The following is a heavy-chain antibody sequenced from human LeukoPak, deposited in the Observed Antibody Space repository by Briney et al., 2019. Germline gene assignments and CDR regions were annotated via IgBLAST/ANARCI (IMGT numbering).Heavy chain of an antibody. CDR1: GYTFTGYY. J-gene: IGHJ6*02. CDR3: ARTTCYGGGRSMDV. D-gene: IGHD2-2*01. CDR2: INPNSGGT. Sequence: ASVKVSCKAYGYTFTGYYIHWVRQAPGQGLEWMGWINPNSGGTNNAQKFQGRVTMTRDTSISTAYMELNSLRSDDTAVYYCARTTCYGGGRSMDVWGQGTTVTVSS. V-gene: IGHV1-2*02.